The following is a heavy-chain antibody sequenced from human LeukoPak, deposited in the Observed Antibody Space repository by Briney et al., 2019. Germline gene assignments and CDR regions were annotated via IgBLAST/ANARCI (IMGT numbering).Heavy chain of an antibody. Sequence: ASVKVSCKASGYTFTSYDINWVRQATGQGLEWMGWMNPNSGNTGYAQKFQGRVTMTRNTSISTTYMELSSLRSEDTAVYYCARGPEYSSSWFGRFNYYYYMEVWGKGTTVTVSS. CDR1: GYTFTSYD. V-gene: IGHV1-8*01. CDR3: ARGPEYSSSWFGRFNYYYYMEV. D-gene: IGHD6-13*01. CDR2: MNPNSGNT. J-gene: IGHJ6*03.